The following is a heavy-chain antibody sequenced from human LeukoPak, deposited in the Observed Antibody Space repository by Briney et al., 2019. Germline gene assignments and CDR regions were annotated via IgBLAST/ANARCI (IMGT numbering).Heavy chain of an antibody. CDR3: AKATPPPAPTRYYYYYGMDV. Sequence: PGVSLTLSCAASGFTFDDCAMYWVREAPGKGLEWVSLISGSGRSTYYADSVKGRFTISRNNSKNSLYLQMNGLRTEDTALYYCAKATPPPAPTRYYYYYGMDVWGQGTTVTVSS. CDR2: ISGSGRST. V-gene: IGHV3-43*02. J-gene: IGHJ6*02. CDR1: GFTFDDCA. D-gene: IGHD2-2*01.